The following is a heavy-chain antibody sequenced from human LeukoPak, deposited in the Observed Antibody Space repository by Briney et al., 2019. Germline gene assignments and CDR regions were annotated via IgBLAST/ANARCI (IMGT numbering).Heavy chain of an antibody. J-gene: IGHJ4*02. CDR2: INPNSGGT. CDR1: GYTFTGYY. V-gene: IGHV1-2*02. CDR3: ARLGARQLVLDY. Sequence: ASVKVSCKASGYTFTGYYMHWVRQAPGQGLEWMGWINPNSGGTNYAQKLQGRVTMTTDTSTSTAYMELRSLRSDDTAVYYCARLGARQLVLDYWGQGTLVTVSS. D-gene: IGHD6-13*01.